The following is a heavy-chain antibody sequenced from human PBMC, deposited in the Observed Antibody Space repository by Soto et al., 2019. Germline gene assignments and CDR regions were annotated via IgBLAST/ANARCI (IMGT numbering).Heavy chain of an antibody. J-gene: IGHJ4*02. Sequence: PSETLSLTCAVYGGSFSGYYWTWIRQPPGTGLEWIGEINHSGSTNYNPSLKSRVTISVDTSKNQFSLRAEDTAVYYCARASNKRGYSYGPDYWGQGPLVTVSS. CDR2: INHSGST. V-gene: IGHV4-34*01. CDR1: GGSFSGYY. CDR3: ARASNKRGYSYGPDY. D-gene: IGHD5-18*01.